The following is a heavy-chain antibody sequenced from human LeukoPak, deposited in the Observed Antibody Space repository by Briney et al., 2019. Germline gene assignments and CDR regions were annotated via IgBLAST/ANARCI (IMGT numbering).Heavy chain of an antibody. V-gene: IGHV3-23*01. CDR1: GFTFSSYA. CDR2: ISGSGTNT. CDR3: ARDIGGRTFDY. D-gene: IGHD1-26*01. J-gene: IGHJ4*02. Sequence: PGGSLRLSCAASGFTFSSYAMSWVRQAPGKGLEWVSSISGSGTNTDYADSVKGRFTISRDNSKNTLYLQMNSLRAEDTAVYYCARDIGGRTFDYWGQGALVTVSS.